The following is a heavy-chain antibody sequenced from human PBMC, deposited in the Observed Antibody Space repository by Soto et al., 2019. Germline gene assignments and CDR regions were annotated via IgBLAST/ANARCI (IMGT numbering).Heavy chain of an antibody. V-gene: IGHV3-66*01. J-gene: IGHJ6*03. Sequence: TGGSLRLSCAASGFTVSSNYMSWVRQAPWKGLEWVSVIYSGGSTYYADSVKGRFTISRDNSKDTLYLQMNSLRAEDTAVYYCARDGCSGGSCYSGIFARYYYYYMDVWGKGTTVTVSS. CDR1: GFTVSSNY. CDR3: ARDGCSGGSCYSGIFARYYYYYMDV. D-gene: IGHD2-15*01. CDR2: IYSGGST.